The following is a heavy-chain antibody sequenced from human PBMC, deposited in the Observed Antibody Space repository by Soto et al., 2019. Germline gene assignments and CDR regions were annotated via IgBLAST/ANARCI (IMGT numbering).Heavy chain of an antibody. CDR2: MNPNSGNT. CDR1: GNTFTSYD. D-gene: IGHD3-16*01. J-gene: IGHJ3*02. Sequence: QVHLVQSGAEVKKPGASVKVSCKASGNTFTSYDLNWVRQATGQGLECMGWMNPNSGNTGYAQKFQGRVPRTWNTSIGTAYMELRSLRSEDTAVYYCASSFLALDAFDIWGQGTRVSVSS. V-gene: IGHV1-8*01. CDR3: ASSFLALDAFDI.